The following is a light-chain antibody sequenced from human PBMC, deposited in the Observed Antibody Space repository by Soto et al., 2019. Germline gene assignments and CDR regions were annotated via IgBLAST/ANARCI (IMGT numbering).Light chain of an antibody. CDR3: AAWDDSLV. V-gene: IGLV1-44*01. Sequence: QSALTQPPSASGTPGQRVTISCFGSSSNIGSNTVNWYQQLPGTAPKLLIYSNNQRPSGVPDRFSGSKSGTSASLAISGLQSEDEADYYCAAWDDSLVFGGGTKLTVL. CDR1: SSNIGSNT. CDR2: SNN. J-gene: IGLJ3*02.